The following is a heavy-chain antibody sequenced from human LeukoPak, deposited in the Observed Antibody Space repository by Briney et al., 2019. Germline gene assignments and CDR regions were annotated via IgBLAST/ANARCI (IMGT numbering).Heavy chain of an antibody. CDR1: GGSISSYY. CDR2: IYTGGST. CDR3: ARGAAVAGTKPEYFDY. Sequence: SETLSLTCTVSGGSISSYYWSWIRQPARKGLEWIGRIYTGGSTNYNPSLKSRVTMSVDTSKNQFSLKLSSVTAADTAVYYCARGAAVAGTKPEYFDYWGQGTLVTVSS. V-gene: IGHV4-4*07. J-gene: IGHJ4*02. D-gene: IGHD6-19*01.